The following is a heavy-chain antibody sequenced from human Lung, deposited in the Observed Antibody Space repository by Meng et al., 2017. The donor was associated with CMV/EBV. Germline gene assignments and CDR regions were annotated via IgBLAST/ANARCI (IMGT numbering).Heavy chain of an antibody. CDR1: GFTFSYYS. J-gene: IGHJ6*02. CDR2: VSSSSSHI. V-gene: IGHV3-21*06. Sequence: ESLKISCAASGFTFSYYSMNWVRQAPGKGLEWVSSVSSSSSHIYYSDSVRGRFTISRDNAKNSLYLQMDSLRAGDTGVYYCARPTGVDGMDVWCQGTTVTISS. D-gene: IGHD7-27*01. CDR3: ARPTGVDGMDV.